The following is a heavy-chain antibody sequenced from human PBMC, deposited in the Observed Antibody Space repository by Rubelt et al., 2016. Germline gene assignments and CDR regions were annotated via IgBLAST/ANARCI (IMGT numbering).Heavy chain of an antibody. CDR1: GFTFSSYG. Sequence: QVQLVESGGGVVQPGRSLRLSCAASGFTFSSYGMHWVRQAPGKGLEWVAVIWYDGSNKYYADSVKGRFTISRDNSKNTLYLQMNSLRAEDTAVYYCARDSDSYGAIDYWGQGTLVTVSS. D-gene: IGHD5-18*01. V-gene: IGHV3-33*01. CDR2: IWYDGSNK. CDR3: ARDSDSYGAIDY. J-gene: IGHJ4*02.